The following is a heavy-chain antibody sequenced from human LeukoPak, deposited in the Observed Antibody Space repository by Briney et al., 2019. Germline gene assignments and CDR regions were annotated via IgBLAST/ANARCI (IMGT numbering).Heavy chain of an antibody. CDR2: ISGSGGST. Sequence: GGSLRLSCAASGFTFSSYWMSWVRQAPGKGLEWVSGISGSGGSTYYADSVKGRFTISRDNSKNTLYLQMNSLRVEDAAVYYCAKLPYYGSGSYEFDWGQGTLVTVSS. J-gene: IGHJ4*02. CDR1: GFTFSSYW. D-gene: IGHD3-10*01. CDR3: AKLPYYGSGSYEFD. V-gene: IGHV3-23*01.